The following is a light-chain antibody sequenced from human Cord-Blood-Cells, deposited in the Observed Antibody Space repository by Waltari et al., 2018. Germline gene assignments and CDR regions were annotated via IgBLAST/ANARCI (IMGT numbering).Light chain of an antibody. CDR1: SSAVGGYNY. CDR3: SSYTSSSTYV. J-gene: IGLJ1*01. CDR2: DVS. Sequence: QSALTQPASVSGSPGQSITIPCTGTSSAVGGYNYVSWYQQHPGKAPKLMIYDVSKRPSGVSTRFSGSNSGNTASLTISGLQAEDEADYYCSSYTSSSTYVFGTGTKVTVL. V-gene: IGLV2-14*01.